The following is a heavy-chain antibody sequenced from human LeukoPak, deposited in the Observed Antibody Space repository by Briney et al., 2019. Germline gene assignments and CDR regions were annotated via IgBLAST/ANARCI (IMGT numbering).Heavy chain of an antibody. CDR3: ARFLKGIVGEGSDY. D-gene: IGHD1-26*01. Sequence: ASVKVSCKASGYTFTSYDINWVRQATGQGLEWMGWMNPNSGNTGYAQKFQGRVTMTRNTSISTAYMELSSLRSEDTAVYYCARFLKGIVGEGSDYWGQGTLVTVSS. J-gene: IGHJ4*02. V-gene: IGHV1-8*01. CDR2: MNPNSGNT. CDR1: GYTFTSYD.